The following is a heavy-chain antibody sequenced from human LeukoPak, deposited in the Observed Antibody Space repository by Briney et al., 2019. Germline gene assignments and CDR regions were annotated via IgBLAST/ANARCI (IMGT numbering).Heavy chain of an antibody. J-gene: IGHJ5*02. CDR3: AVSAAALFDP. V-gene: IGHV4-34*01. CDR1: GGSFSGYY. Sequence: SETLSLTCAVYGGSFSGYYWSWIRQPPGKGLEWIGEINHSGSTNYNPSLKSRVTISVDTSKNQFSLKLSSVTAADTAVYYCAVSAAALFDPWGQGTLVTVSS. CDR2: INHSGST. D-gene: IGHD6-13*01.